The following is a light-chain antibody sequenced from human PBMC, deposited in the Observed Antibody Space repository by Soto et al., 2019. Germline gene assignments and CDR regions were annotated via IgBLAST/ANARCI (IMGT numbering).Light chain of an antibody. CDR2: DAS. Sequence: AIRMTQSPSSLSASTGDRVTITCRASQGISSYLAWYQQKPGKAPKLLIYDASILEAGVPPRFSGSGSGTDFTLTISGLQPEDVATYYCQHCDYLPIFGPGTTVDFK. CDR3: QHCDYLPI. CDR1: QGISSY. J-gene: IGKJ3*01. V-gene: IGKV1-8*01.